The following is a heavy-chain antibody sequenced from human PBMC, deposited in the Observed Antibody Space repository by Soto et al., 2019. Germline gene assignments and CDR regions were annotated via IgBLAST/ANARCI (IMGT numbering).Heavy chain of an antibody. J-gene: IGHJ4*02. Sequence: SETLSLTCTVSGGSISSYYWSWIRQPPGKGLEWIGYIYYSGSTNYNPSLKSRVTISVDTSKNQFSLKLSSVTAADTAVYYCARARFCTSTSCYHYFDFWGQGTLVTVSS. CDR2: IYYSGST. CDR1: GGSISSYY. CDR3: ARARFCTSTSCYHYFDF. V-gene: IGHV4-59*01. D-gene: IGHD2-2*01.